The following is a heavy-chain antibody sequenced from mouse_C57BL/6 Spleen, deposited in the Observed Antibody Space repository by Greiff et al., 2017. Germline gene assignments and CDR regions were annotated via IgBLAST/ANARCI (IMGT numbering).Heavy chain of an antibody. D-gene: IGHD2-13*01. Sequence: QVTLKESGAELVKPGASVKISCKASGYAFSSYWMNWVKQRPGKGLEWIGQIYPGDGDTNYNGKFKGKATLTADKSSSTAYMQLSSLTSEDSAVYFCSRGDYREYFDYWGQGTTLTVSS. V-gene: IGHV1-80*01. CDR2: IYPGDGDT. CDR1: GYAFSSYW. J-gene: IGHJ2*01. CDR3: SRGDYREYFDY.